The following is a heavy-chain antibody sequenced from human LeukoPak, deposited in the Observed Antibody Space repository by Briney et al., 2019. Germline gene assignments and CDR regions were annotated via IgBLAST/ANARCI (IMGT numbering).Heavy chain of an antibody. V-gene: IGHV3-30*03. CDR3: ARDPAGRRGTFDY. CDR1: GFTFSSYG. J-gene: IGHJ4*02. D-gene: IGHD1-1*01. Sequence: PGRSLRLSCAASGFTFSSYGMHWVRQAPGKGLEWVAVISYDGSNKYYADSVKGRFTISRDNSMNTLYLQMNSLRAEDTAVYYCARDPAGRRGTFDYWGQGTLVNVSS. CDR2: ISYDGSNK.